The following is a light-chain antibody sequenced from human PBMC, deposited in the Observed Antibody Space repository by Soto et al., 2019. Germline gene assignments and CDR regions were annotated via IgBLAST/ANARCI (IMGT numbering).Light chain of an antibody. CDR2: GAS. Sequence: EIVLTQSPGTLSLSPGERATLSCRASQSISSSNLVWYQQKPGQAPRLLIYGASSRATGSPDRFSGSGSGTDFTLTISILEPEDFAVYFCHHCGGSQPFGQGTKVETK. V-gene: IGKV3-20*01. CDR1: QSISSSN. CDR3: HHCGGSQP. J-gene: IGKJ1*01.